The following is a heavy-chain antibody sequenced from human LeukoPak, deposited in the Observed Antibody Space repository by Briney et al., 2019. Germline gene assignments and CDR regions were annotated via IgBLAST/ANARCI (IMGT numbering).Heavy chain of an antibody. J-gene: IGHJ4*02. D-gene: IGHD6-19*01. CDR3: VKDTGYSSGWCRGGYFDY. Sequence: PGGSLRLSCSASGFTFSSYAMHWVRQAPGKGLEYVSAISSNGGSTYYADSVKGRFTISRDNSKNTLYLQMSSLRAEDTAVYYCVKDTGYSSGWCRGGYFDYWGQGTLVTVSS. V-gene: IGHV3-64D*09. CDR1: GFTFSSYA. CDR2: ISSNGGST.